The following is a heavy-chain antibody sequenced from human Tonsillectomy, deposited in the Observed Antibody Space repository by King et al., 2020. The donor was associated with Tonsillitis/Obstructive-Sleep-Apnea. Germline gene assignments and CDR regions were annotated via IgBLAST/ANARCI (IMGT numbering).Heavy chain of an antibody. J-gene: IGHJ3*02. CDR2: IKEDGSEK. CDR3: VRDLTPIYDSSRYYDAFDI. D-gene: IGHD3-22*01. Sequence: VQLVESGGGLVQPGGSLRLSCAASGFTFNSYWMSWVRQAPGKGLEWVANIKEDGSEKYYVDSVKGRFTISRDNAKNSLYLQMNSLRAEDTAVYYCVRDLTPIYDSSRYYDAFDIWGQGTVVTVSS. CDR1: GFTFNSYW. V-gene: IGHV3-7*01.